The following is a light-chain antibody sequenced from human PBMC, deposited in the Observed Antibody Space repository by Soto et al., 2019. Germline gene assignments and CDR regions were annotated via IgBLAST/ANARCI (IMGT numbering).Light chain of an antibody. V-gene: IGKV1-5*01. CDR1: QSISSW. J-gene: IGKJ1*01. CDR3: QQYNSYSET. Sequence: DIPMTQSPSTLSASVGDRVTITCRASQSISSWLAWYQQKPGKAPKLLIYDASSLESGVPSRFSGSGSGTEVTLTISSLQPDDFATYYGQQYNSYSETFGQGTKVEIK. CDR2: DAS.